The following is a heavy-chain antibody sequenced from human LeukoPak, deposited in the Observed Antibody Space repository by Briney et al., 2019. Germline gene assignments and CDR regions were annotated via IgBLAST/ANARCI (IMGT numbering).Heavy chain of an antibody. J-gene: IGHJ6*03. CDR1: GYTLTELS. Sequence: ASVKVSCKVSGYTLTELSMHWVRQAPGKGLEWMGGFDPEDGETIYAQKFQGRVTMTEETSTDTAYMELSSLRSDDTAVYYCATGLDYGDYPCYMDVWGEGTTVTISS. CDR3: ATGLDYGDYPCYMDV. V-gene: IGHV1-24*01. D-gene: IGHD4-17*01. CDR2: FDPEDGET.